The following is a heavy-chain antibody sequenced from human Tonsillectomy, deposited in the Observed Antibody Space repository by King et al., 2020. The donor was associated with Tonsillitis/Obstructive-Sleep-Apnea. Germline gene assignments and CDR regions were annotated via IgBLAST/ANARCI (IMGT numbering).Heavy chain of an antibody. CDR3: AKDLEGAIPWFDP. D-gene: IGHD1-26*01. J-gene: IGHJ5*02. CDR1: GFTFSSYG. Sequence: QLVQSGGGVVQPGRSLRLSCAASGFTFSSYGMHWVRQAPGKGLEGVALISYDGSNKYYADSVKGRFTISRDNSKNTLYLQMNSLRGEDTAVYYCAKDLEGAIPWFDPWGQGTLVSVSS. V-gene: IGHV3-30*18. CDR2: ISYDGSNK.